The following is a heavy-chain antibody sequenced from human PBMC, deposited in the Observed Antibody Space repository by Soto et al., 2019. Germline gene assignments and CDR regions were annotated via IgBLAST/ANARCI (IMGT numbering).Heavy chain of an antibody. V-gene: IGHV3-30*18. CDR3: AKDRWAMPPVTEPFDY. Sequence: GGSLRLSCAASGFSFSRYGMHWVRQAPGKGLEWVAVISYDGSNKYYADSVKGRFTISRDNSKNTLYLQMNSLRAEDTAVYYCAKDRWAMPPVTEPFDYWGQGPLVTVSS. CDR1: GFSFSRYG. D-gene: IGHD2-21*02. CDR2: ISYDGSNK. J-gene: IGHJ4*02.